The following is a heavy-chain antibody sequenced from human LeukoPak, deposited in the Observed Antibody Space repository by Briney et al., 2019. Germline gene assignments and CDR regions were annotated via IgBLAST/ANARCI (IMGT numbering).Heavy chain of an antibody. Sequence: PSETLSLTCTVSGGSISSSNYYWGWIRQPPGKGLERIGSIYYSGSTYYNPSLKSRVTISVDMSKNQFSLKLSSVTAADTAVYYCARRVAAAGHFDYWGQGTLVTVSS. CDR1: GGSISSSNYY. CDR3: ARRVAAAGHFDY. CDR2: IYYSGST. J-gene: IGHJ4*02. V-gene: IGHV4-39*01. D-gene: IGHD6-13*01.